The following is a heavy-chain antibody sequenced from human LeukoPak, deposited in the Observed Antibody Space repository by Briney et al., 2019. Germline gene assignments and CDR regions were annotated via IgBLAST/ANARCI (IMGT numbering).Heavy chain of an antibody. J-gene: IGHJ4*02. CDR2: IKADGSAT. Sequence: EASLRLSCTVSGFSVSGYWMTWVRQAPGQGLEYLAYIKADGSATNYVDTVKGRFTISTDKAESTSFLEMSSLRFEDTAVYYCAREWQGGKVAAGTRIEGDYWGQGNLVDVSS. CDR1: GFSVSGYW. CDR3: AREWQGGKVAAGTRIEGDY. D-gene: IGHD6-13*01. V-gene: IGHV3-7*01.